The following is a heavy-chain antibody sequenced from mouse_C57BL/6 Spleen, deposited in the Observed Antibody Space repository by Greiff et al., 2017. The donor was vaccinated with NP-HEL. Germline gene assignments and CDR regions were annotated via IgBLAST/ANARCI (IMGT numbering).Heavy chain of an antibody. CDR2: IDPSDSYT. CDR3: ARSGTRDAMDY. Sequence: QVQLQQPGAELVRPGTSVKLSCKASGYTFTSYWMHWVKQRPGQGLEWIGVIDPSDSYTNYNQKFKGKATLTVDTSSSTAYMQLSSLTSEDSAVYYCARSGTRDAMDYWGQGTSVTVSS. V-gene: IGHV1-59*01. J-gene: IGHJ4*01. CDR1: GYTFTSYW. D-gene: IGHD4-1*01.